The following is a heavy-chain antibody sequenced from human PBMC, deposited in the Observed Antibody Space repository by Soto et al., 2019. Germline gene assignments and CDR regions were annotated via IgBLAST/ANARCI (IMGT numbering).Heavy chain of an antibody. CDR2: ISGSGGST. V-gene: IGHV3-23*01. D-gene: IGHD3-22*01. Sequence: GGSLRLSCAASGFTFSSYAMSWVRQAPGEGLEWVSAISGSGGSTYYADSVKGRFTISRDNSKNTLYLQMNSLRAEDTAVYYCAKGVAHYYDSSGYSYWGQGTLVTVSS. CDR3: AKGVAHYYDSSGYSY. J-gene: IGHJ4*02. CDR1: GFTFSSYA.